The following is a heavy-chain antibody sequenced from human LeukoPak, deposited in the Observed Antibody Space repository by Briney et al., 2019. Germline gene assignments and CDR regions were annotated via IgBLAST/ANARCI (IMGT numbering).Heavy chain of an antibody. CDR2: ITANTRGSIT. J-gene: IGHJ4*02. V-gene: IGHV3-23*01. D-gene: IGHD2/OR15-2a*01. CDR3: ARGGYFSFDY. CDR1: GFSFSTYD. Sequence: GSLRLSCVTSGFSFSTYDMSWVRQAPEKGLEWVSGITANTRGSITYYADFVKGRFTISRDSSKDTLYLQMNSLRAEDTAVYFCARGGYFSFDYWRQGTLVTVSS.